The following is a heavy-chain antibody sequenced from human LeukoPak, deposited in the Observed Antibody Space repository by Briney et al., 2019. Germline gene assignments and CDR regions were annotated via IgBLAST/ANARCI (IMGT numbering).Heavy chain of an antibody. V-gene: IGHV3-15*01. Sequence: PGGSLRLSCAASGFIFSDAWMSWVRQAPGKGPEWVARIKSKADVGTTDVGRTDYAAPVKGRFTISRDDSKDTLYLQMNSLKTEDTGVYYCTTDYRFVRWLGADYFEYWGRGTLVTVSS. CDR1: GFIFSDAW. J-gene: IGHJ4*02. CDR3: TTDYRFVRWLGADYFEY. CDR2: IKSKADVGTTDVGRT. D-gene: IGHD3-3*01.